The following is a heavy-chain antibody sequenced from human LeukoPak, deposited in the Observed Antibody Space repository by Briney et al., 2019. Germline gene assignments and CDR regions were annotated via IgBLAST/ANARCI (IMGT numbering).Heavy chain of an antibody. Sequence: GGSLRLSCAASGFTISSYNMHWVRQAPGKGLEWVSSISSSSSYIYYADSVKGRFTISRDNAKNSLYLQMNSLRAEDTAVYYCARDQYYYDRGSFDPWGQGTLVTVSS. CDR2: ISSSSSYI. CDR1: GFTISSYN. D-gene: IGHD3-22*01. J-gene: IGHJ5*02. V-gene: IGHV3-21*01. CDR3: ARDQYYYDRGSFDP.